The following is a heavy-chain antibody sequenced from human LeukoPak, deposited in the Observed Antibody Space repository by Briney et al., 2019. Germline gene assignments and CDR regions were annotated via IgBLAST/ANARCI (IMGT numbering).Heavy chain of an antibody. J-gene: IGHJ6*03. CDR2: IIPIFGTA. CDR3: ARSAKAFNWNYYYYYMDV. Sequence: SVKVSCKASGGTFSSYAISWVRQAPGQGLEWMGRIIPIFGTANYAQKFQGRVTITTDESTSTAYMELSSLRSEDTAVYYCARSAKAFNWNYYYYYMDVWGKGTTVTVSS. D-gene: IGHD1-20*01. V-gene: IGHV1-69*05. CDR1: GGTFSSYA.